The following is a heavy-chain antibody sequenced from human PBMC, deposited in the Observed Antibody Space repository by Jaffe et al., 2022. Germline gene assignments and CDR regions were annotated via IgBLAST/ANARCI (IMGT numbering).Heavy chain of an antibody. J-gene: IGHJ4*02. V-gene: IGHV3-23*01. D-gene: IGHD4-17*01. CDR1: GFTFSSYA. CDR3: AKSRGLYGDYELASSH. CDR2: ISGSGGST. Sequence: EVQLLESGGGLVQPGGSLRLSCAASGFTFSSYAMSWVRQAPGKGLEWVSAISGSGGSTYYADSVKGRFTISRDNSKNTLYLQMNSLRAEDTAVYYCAKSRGLYGDYELASSHWGQGTLVTVSS.